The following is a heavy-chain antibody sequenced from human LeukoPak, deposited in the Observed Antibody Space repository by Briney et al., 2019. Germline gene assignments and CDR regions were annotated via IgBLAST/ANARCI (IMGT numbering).Heavy chain of an antibody. CDR3: ARGRSSGWLPGELH. CDR2: IYYSGST. Sequence: SETLSLTCTVSGGSISSSSYYWGWIRQPPGKGLEWIGSIYYSGSTYYNPSLKSRVSISLDTSKNQFSLNLTSVTAADTAMYYCARGRSSGWLPGELHWGQGTLVTVSS. J-gene: IGHJ4*02. V-gene: IGHV4-39*07. D-gene: IGHD6-19*01. CDR1: GGSISSSSYY.